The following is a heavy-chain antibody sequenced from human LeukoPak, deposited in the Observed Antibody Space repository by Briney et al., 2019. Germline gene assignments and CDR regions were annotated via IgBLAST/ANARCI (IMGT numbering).Heavy chain of an antibody. D-gene: IGHD6-6*01. Sequence: ASVKVSCKASGGTFSSYAISWVRQAPGQGLEWMGGVIPIFDTANYAQKFQGRVTITADESTSTAYMELSSLRSEDTAVYYCTRDEYSSSVDYYYYMDVWGKGTTVTVSS. CDR2: VIPIFDTA. CDR3: TRDEYSSSVDYYYYMDV. CDR1: GGTFSSYA. J-gene: IGHJ6*03. V-gene: IGHV1-69*13.